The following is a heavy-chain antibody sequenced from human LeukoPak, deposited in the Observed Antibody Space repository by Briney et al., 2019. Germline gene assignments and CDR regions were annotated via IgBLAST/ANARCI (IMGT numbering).Heavy chain of an antibody. Sequence: PGGSLRLSCAASGFTFTTYYMTWVRQAPGRGLEWVASVKRDGSETYYMESVKGRFTISRDNAKNSVQLQMNSLRAEDTAVYYCARDGSLSVWGQGTTVIVSS. V-gene: IGHV3-7*01. D-gene: IGHD3-10*01. CDR2: VKRDGSET. J-gene: IGHJ6*02. CDR3: ARDGSLSV. CDR1: GFTFTTYY.